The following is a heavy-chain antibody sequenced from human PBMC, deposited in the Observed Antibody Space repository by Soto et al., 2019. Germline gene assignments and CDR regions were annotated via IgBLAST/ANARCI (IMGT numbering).Heavy chain of an antibody. V-gene: IGHV4-4*07. Sequence: QVQLQESGPGLVKPSETLSLTCTVSGVSITSYYWSWIRQPAGKGLEWIGRIYSSGSTNYNPSLRTRFTMSIDTPKTQFSLKLSSVTAADTAVYYCACLYNWNVWSDYWGQGTLVTVSS. CDR2: IYSSGST. CDR1: GVSITSYY. D-gene: IGHD1-20*01. CDR3: ACLYNWNVWSDY. J-gene: IGHJ4*02.